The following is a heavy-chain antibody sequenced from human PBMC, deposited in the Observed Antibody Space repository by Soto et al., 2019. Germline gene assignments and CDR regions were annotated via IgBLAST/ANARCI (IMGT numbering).Heavy chain of an antibody. J-gene: IGHJ4*02. D-gene: IGHD6-13*01. CDR1: GGTFGSYS. V-gene: IGHV1-69*06. Sequence: SVKVSCKASGGTFGSYSISWVRQATGQGLEWMGGIIGIFGTANYAQKFQGRVTITADKSTSTAYMELSSLRSEDTAVYYCARQQGTAAANDYWGQGTLVTVSS. CDR3: ARQQGTAAANDY. CDR2: IIGIFGTA.